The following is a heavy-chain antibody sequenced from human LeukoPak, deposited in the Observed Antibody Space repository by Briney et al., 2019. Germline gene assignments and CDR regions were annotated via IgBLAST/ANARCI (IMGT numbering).Heavy chain of an antibody. D-gene: IGHD6-13*01. CDR2: IYTSGST. CDR3: ARAYFSSWYMNWFDP. J-gene: IGHJ5*02. CDR1: GGSISSSSYY. V-gene: IGHV4-61*02. Sequence: SETLSLTCTVSGGSISSSSYYWGWIRQPAGKGLEWIGRIYTSGSTKYNPSLESRVTISADTSKNQFSLKLSSVTAADTAVYYCARAYFSSWYMNWFDPWGQGTLVTVSS.